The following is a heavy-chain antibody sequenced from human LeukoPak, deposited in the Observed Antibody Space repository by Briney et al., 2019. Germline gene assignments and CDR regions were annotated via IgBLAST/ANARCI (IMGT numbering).Heavy chain of an antibody. J-gene: IGHJ5*02. D-gene: IGHD3-22*01. CDR1: GGTFSSYA. CDR3: ARDDYYDSSGYYYWFDP. V-gene: IGHV1-69*04. CDR2: IIPILGIA. Sequence: ASVKVSCKASGGTFSSYAISWVRPAPGQGLEWMGRIIPILGIANYAQKFQGRVTITADKSTSTAYMELSSLRPEDTAVYYCARDDYYDSSGYYYWFDPWGQGTLVTVSS.